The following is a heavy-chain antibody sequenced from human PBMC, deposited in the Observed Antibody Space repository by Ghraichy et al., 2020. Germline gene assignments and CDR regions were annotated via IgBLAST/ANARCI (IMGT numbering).Heavy chain of an antibody. Sequence: SETLSLTCTVSGYSISSGYYWGWIRQPPGKGLEWIGSIYHSGSTYYNPSLKSRVTISVDTSKNQFSLKLSSVTAADTAVYYCARVGTGGPQYYDFWSGYLTRSPFDYWGQGTLVTVSS. CDR2: IYHSGST. CDR1: GYSISSGYY. CDR3: ARVGTGGPQYYDFWSGYLTRSPFDY. J-gene: IGHJ4*02. V-gene: IGHV4-38-2*02. D-gene: IGHD3-3*01.